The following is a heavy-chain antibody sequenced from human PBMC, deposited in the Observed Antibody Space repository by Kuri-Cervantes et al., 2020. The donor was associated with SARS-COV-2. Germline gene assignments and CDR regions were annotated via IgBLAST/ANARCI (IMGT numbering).Heavy chain of an antibody. Sequence: SVKVSCKASEGTFSSYAISWVRQAPGQGLEWMGGIIPIFGTANYAQKFQGRVTITADKSTSTAYMELSSLRSEDTAVYYCARDLYYYDSSGPEGYYYYGMDVWGQGTTVTDSS. CDR2: IIPIFGTA. V-gene: IGHV1-69*06. J-gene: IGHJ6*02. D-gene: IGHD3-22*01. CDR1: EGTFSSYA. CDR3: ARDLYYYDSSGPEGYYYYGMDV.